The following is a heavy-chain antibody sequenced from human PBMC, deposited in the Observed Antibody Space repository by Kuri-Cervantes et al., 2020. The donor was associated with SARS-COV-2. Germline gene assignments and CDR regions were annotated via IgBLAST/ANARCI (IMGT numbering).Heavy chain of an antibody. Sequence: SETLSLTCTVSGYPISSGYYWGWIRQPPGKGLEWIGSIYHSGSTYYNPSLKSRVTISVDTSKNQFSLKLSSVTAADTAVYYCARSGSYPYYYYYMDVWGKGTTVTVSS. D-gene: IGHD1-26*01. CDR2: IYHSGST. CDR1: GYPISSGYY. V-gene: IGHV4-38-2*02. CDR3: ARSGSYPYYYYYMDV. J-gene: IGHJ6*03.